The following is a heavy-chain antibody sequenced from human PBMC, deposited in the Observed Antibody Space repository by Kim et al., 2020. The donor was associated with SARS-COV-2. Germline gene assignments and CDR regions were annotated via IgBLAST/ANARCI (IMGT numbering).Heavy chain of an antibody. J-gene: IGHJ4*02. CDR3: ARASITIVGVLLHFDY. V-gene: IGHV4-31*02. Sequence: PSPKRRVTTSVDTSKNQFSLTLSSVTAADTAVYYCARASITIVGVLLHFDYWGQGTLVTVSS. D-gene: IGHD3-3*01.